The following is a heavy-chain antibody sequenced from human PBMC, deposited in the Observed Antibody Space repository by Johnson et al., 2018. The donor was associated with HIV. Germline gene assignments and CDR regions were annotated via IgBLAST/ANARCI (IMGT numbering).Heavy chain of an antibody. Sequence: VQLVESWGGLVQPGGSLRLSCAASGFTFSSYDMHWVRQATGKGLEWVSAIGTAGDTYYPGSVKGRFTISRDNSKNTLNLQMNSLRPEDTSVYYWANGMGLSIGELSDAFHFWGLGTVVTVSS. J-gene: IGHJ3*01. CDR2: IGTAGDT. CDR1: GFTFSSYD. CDR3: ANGMGLSIGELSDAFHF. V-gene: IGHV3-13*01. D-gene: IGHD3-10*01.